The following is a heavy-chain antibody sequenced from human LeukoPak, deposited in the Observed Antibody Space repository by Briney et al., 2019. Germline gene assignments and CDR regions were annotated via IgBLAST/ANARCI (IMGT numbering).Heavy chain of an antibody. D-gene: IGHD6-19*01. Sequence: GASVKVSCKASGYTFTGYYMHWVRQAPGQGLEWMGWINPNSGGTNYAQKFQGRVTMTRDTSISTAYMELSRLRSDDTAVYYCARDLAVSGTQGLLDIWYFDLWGRGTLVTVSS. V-gene: IGHV1-2*02. J-gene: IGHJ2*01. CDR2: INPNSGGT. CDR1: GYTFTGYY. CDR3: ARDLAVSGTQGLLDIWYFDL.